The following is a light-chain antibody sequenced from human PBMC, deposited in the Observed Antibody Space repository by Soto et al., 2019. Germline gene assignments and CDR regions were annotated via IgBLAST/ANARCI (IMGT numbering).Light chain of an antibody. V-gene: IGKV3D-15*01. Sequence: EIVMTQSPATLSVSPGERATLSCRASQSVSSNLAWYQQKPGQAPRLLIYGASTRATGIPARFSGSGSGTAFTLTIRSLQSEDFAVYYCQQYNNWPPWTFGRGTKVEIK. CDR2: GAS. CDR1: QSVSSN. J-gene: IGKJ1*01. CDR3: QQYNNWPPWT.